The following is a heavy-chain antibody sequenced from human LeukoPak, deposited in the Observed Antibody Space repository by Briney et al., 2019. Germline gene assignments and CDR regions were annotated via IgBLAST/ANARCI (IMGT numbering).Heavy chain of an antibody. CDR3: ARDERYDSSGYPFDS. V-gene: IGHV4-59*01. J-gene: IGHJ4*02. CDR2: IYYSGST. Sequence: SETLSLTCTVSGGSISSYYWSWIRQPPGKGLEWIGYIYYSGSTNYNPSLKSRVTISVDTSKNQFSLKLSSVTAADTAVYYCARDERYDSSGYPFDSWGQGTLVTVSS. CDR1: GGSISSYY. D-gene: IGHD3-22*01.